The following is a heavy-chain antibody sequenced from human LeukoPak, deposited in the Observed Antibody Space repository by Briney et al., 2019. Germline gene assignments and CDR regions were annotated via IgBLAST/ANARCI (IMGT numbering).Heavy chain of an antibody. CDR1: GGCISSSNW. J-gene: IGHJ3*02. CDR3: ASLPYYGSGSYYKGRHAFDI. CDR2: IYHSGST. V-gene: IGHV4-4*02. D-gene: IGHD3-10*01. Sequence: SETLSLTCAVSGGCISSSNWWSWVRQPPGKGLEWIGEIYHSGSTNYNPSLKSRVTISVDKSKTQFSLKLSSVTAADTAVYYCASLPYYGSGSYYKGRHAFDIWGQGTMVTVSS.